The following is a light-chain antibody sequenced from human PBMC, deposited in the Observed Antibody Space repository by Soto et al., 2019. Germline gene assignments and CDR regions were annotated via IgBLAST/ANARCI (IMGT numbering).Light chain of an antibody. CDR2: EVS. CDR1: SSDVGGYNY. CDR3: SSYTSSSTPFYV. Sequence: QSVLTQPASVSGSPGQPITISCTGTSSDVGGYNYVSWYQQHPGKAPKLMIYEVSNRPSGVSNRFSGSKSGNTASLTISGLQAEDEADYYCSSYTSSSTPFYVFGTGTKVTAL. J-gene: IGLJ1*01. V-gene: IGLV2-14*01.